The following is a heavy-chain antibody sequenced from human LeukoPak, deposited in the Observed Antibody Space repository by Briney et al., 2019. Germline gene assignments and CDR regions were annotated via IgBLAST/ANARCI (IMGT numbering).Heavy chain of an antibody. CDR3: AKVASAGDGYYYYGMDV. Sequence: GRSLRLSCAASGFTFSSYGMHWVRQAPGKGLEWVAVISYDGSNKYYADSVKGRFTISRDNSKNTLYLQMNSLGAEDTAVYYCAKVASAGDGYYYYGMDVWGKGTTVTVSS. J-gene: IGHJ6*04. D-gene: IGHD2-15*01. CDR2: ISYDGSNK. V-gene: IGHV3-30*18. CDR1: GFTFSSYG.